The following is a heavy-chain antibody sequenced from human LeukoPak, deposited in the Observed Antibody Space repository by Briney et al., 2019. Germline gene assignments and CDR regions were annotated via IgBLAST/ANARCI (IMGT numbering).Heavy chain of an antibody. CDR1: GYTLTELS. CDR3: ATSLGSTGLLKGINYFDY. J-gene: IGHJ4*02. CDR2: FDPEDGET. Sequence: ASVKVSCKVSGYTLTELSMHWVRQAPGQGLEWMGGFDPEDGETIYAQKFQGRVTMTEDTSTDTAYMELSSLRSEDTAVYYCATSLGSTGLLKGINYFDYWGQGTLVTVSS. V-gene: IGHV1-24*01. D-gene: IGHD2-15*01.